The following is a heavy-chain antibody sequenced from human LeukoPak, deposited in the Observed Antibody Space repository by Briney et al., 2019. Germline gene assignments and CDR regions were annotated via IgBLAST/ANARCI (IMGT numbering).Heavy chain of an antibody. CDR1: EFTYG. J-gene: IGHJ4*02. CDR2: ISYDGVNK. V-gene: IGHV3-30*18. CDR3: AKHKENYGDSCLDDY. Sequence: GGSLRLSCAASEFTYGMNWVRQAPGKGLEWVAFISYDGVNKYFADSVKGQFTISRDNSKNTLYLQMNSLRAEDTAVYYCAKHKENYGDSCLDDYWGQGTLVTVSS. D-gene: IGHD4-17*01.